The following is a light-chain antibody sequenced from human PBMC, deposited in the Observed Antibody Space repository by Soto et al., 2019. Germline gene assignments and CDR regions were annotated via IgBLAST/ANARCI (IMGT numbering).Light chain of an antibody. J-gene: IGLJ2*01. V-gene: IGLV1-40*01. Sequence: QLVLTQPPSVSGAPGQRVTISCTGSSSNIGAGYDVHPYQQLPGTAPKLLIYGNSNRPSGVPDRFSGSKSGTSASLAITGLQAEDEADYYCQSYDSSLSVVVFGGGTKLTVL. CDR3: QSYDSSLSVVV. CDR1: SSNIGAGYD. CDR2: GNS.